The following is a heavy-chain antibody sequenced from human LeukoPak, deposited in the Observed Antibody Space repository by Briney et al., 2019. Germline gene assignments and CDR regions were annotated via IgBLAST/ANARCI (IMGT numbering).Heavy chain of an antibody. CDR2: IRFDGSYR. CDR3: AHPTEYSSSWYGNWFDP. V-gene: IGHV3-30*02. D-gene: IGHD6-13*01. CDR1: GFTFSGYG. Sequence: GGSLRLSCAASGFTFSGYGMHWVRQTPGKGLEWVAFIRFDGSYRYYADSVKGRFTISRDNSKNTAYLQMNSLRAEGTAVYYCAHPTEYSSSWYGNWFDPWGQGTLVTVSS. J-gene: IGHJ5*02.